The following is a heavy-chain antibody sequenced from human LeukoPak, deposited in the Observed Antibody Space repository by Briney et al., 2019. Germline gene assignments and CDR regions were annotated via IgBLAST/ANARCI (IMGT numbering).Heavy chain of an antibody. CDR2: IYYSGST. J-gene: IGHJ4*02. CDR3: ARDGYGGNFDY. CDR1: AGSISSGHYY. Sequence: PSETLSLTCTVSAGSISSGHYYWSWIRQPPGKGLEWIGYIYYSGSTYYNPSLKSRVTISVDTSKNQFSLKLSSVTAADTAVYYCARDGYGGNFDYWGQGTLVTVSS. V-gene: IGHV4-30-4*01. D-gene: IGHD4-23*01.